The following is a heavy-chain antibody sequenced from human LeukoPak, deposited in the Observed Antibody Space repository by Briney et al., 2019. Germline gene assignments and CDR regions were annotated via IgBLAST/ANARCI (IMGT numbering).Heavy chain of an antibody. J-gene: IGHJ6*02. V-gene: IGHV3-72*01. CDR1: GFTFSDHY. CDR3: ARSRVYGYYYYGMDV. CDR2: TRNKANSYTT. D-gene: IGHD4-17*01. Sequence: PGGSLRLPCAASGFTFSDHYMDWVRQAPGKGLEWVGRTRNKANSYTTEYAASVKGRFTISRDDSKNSLYLQMNSLKTKDTAVYYCARSRVYGYYYYGMDVWGQGTTVTVSS.